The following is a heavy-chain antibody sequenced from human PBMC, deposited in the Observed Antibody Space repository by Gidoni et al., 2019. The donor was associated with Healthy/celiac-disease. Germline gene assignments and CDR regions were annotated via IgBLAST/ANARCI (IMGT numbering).Heavy chain of an antibody. CDR1: GFTFSRYW. J-gene: IGHJ4*02. Sequence: EVQLVESGGGLVQPGGSLRLSCAASGFTFSRYWLRWVRQAPGKGLEWVANIKQDGSEKYYVDSVKGRFTISRDNAKNSLYLQMNSLRAEDTAVYYCAREAPLYCSGGSCYSGPFDYWGQGTLVTVSS. V-gene: IGHV3-7*03. CDR3: AREAPLYCSGGSCYSGPFDY. D-gene: IGHD2-15*01. CDR2: IKQDGSEK.